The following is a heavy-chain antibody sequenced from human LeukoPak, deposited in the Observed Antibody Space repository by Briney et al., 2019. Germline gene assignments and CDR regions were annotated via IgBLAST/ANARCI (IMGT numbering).Heavy chain of an antibody. V-gene: IGHV3-7*01. J-gene: IGHJ3*01. CDR1: GFTFSSYA. CDR2: IKQDGSEK. CDR3: GVSPRRDAFDF. Sequence: GGSLRLSCAASGFTFSSYAMSWVRQAPGEGLKWVANIKQDGSEKYYVDSVKGRFTISRDNAKNSLYLQMNSLRAEDTAVYYCGVSPRRDAFDFWGQGTMVTVSS.